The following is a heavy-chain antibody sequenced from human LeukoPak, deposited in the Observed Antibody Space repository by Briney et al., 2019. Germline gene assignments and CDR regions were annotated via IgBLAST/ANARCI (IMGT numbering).Heavy chain of an antibody. Sequence: GESLRLSCAASGFTFSGYSINWVRQAPGKGLEWVSSISSSSTYIYHGDSMKGRFTISRDNAKNSLYLQMHSLRAEDTAVYYCARDSDYGGSFDIWGQGTMVTISS. CDR2: ISSSSTYI. CDR3: ARDSDYGGSFDI. V-gene: IGHV3-21*04. J-gene: IGHJ3*02. D-gene: IGHD4-23*01. CDR1: GFTFSGYS.